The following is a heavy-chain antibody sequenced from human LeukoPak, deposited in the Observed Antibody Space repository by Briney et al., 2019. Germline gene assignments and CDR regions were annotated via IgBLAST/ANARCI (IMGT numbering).Heavy chain of an antibody. V-gene: IGHV2-5*02. CDR2: IYWDDDK. CDR1: GFSLSTSGVG. CDR3: APSYYYGSGFWFDP. Sequence: SGPTLVKPTQTLTLTCTFSGFSLSTSGVGVGWIRQPPGKALEWLALIYWDDDKRYSPSLKSRLTITKDTSKNQVVLTMTNMDPVDIATYYCAPSYYYGSGFWFDPWGQGTLVTVSS. D-gene: IGHD3-10*01. J-gene: IGHJ5*02.